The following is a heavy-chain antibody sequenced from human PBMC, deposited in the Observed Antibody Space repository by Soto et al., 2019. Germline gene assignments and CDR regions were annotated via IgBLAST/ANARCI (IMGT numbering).Heavy chain of an antibody. CDR2: ISYDGSDK. D-gene: IGHD3-16*02. CDR1: GFTFSYYA. J-gene: IGHJ4*02. CDR3: AKGLGELSPESYDY. V-gene: IGHV3-30*18. Sequence: QVQLVESGGGVVRPGRSLRLSCAASGFTFSYYAMHWVRQAPGKGLEWVAVISYDGSDKYYADSVKGRFTISRDNSRNTLNLQMNSRRAEDTAVYYCAKGLGELSPESYDYWGQGTLITVSS.